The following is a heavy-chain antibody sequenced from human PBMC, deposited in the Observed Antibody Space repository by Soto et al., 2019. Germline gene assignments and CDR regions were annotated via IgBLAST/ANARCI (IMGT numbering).Heavy chain of an antibody. D-gene: IGHD3-9*01. CDR1: GGSISSGGYY. CDR3: ARVRTYYDILTGAPYYYYGMDV. V-gene: IGHV4-31*03. Sequence: QVQLQESGPGLVKPSQTLSLTCTVSGGSISSGGYYWSWIRQHPGKGLEWIGYIYYSGSTYYNPSLKSRVTISVDTSKNQFCLKLSSVTDADTAVYYCARVRTYYDILTGAPYYYYGMDVWGQGTTVTVSS. CDR2: IYYSGST. J-gene: IGHJ6*02.